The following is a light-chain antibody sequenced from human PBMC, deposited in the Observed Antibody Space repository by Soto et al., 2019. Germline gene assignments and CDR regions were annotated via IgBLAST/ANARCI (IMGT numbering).Light chain of an antibody. CDR3: SSYTSSSTIV. Sequence: LTQPASVSGSPGQSITISCTGTSSDVGGYNYVSWYQQHPGKAPKLMIYEVSNRPSGVSNRFSGSKSGNTASLTISGLQAEDEADYYCSSYTSSSTIVFGTGTKVTVL. CDR2: EVS. J-gene: IGLJ1*01. V-gene: IGLV2-14*01. CDR1: SSDVGGYNY.